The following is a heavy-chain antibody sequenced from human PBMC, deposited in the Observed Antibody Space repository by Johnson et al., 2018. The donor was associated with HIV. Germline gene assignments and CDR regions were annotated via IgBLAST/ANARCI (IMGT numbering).Heavy chain of an antibody. J-gene: IGHJ3*02. CDR2: ISYDGSNK. D-gene: IGHD2-21*02. CDR3: ARWIRYCGGDCYDVFDI. Sequence: QVLLVESGGGVVQPGRSLRLSCAASGFTFSSYAMHWVRQAPGKGLEWVAVISYDGSNKYYADSVKGRFTISRDNAKNSLYLQMNSLRAEDTALYYCARWIRYCGGDCYDVFDIWGQGTKVTVSS. V-gene: IGHV3-30-3*01. CDR1: GFTFSSYA.